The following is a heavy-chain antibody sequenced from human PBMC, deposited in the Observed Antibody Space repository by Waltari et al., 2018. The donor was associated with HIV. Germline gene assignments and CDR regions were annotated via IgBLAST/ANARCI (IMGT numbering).Heavy chain of an antibody. J-gene: IGHJ4*02. Sequence: EVQLVWSGGGLVQPGRCMGLSGNTSGFTTGDYAIGWFRQAPGKGLEWIGFIRSKVSGGTTEYAASVKGRFTISRDDSNSIVFLQMDSLKTEDTAMYYCSRDNPQWDYWGQGTLVTVSS. V-gene: IGHV3-49*03. CDR2: IRSKVSGGTT. D-gene: IGHD2-8*01. CDR1: GFTTGDYA. CDR3: SRDNPQWDY.